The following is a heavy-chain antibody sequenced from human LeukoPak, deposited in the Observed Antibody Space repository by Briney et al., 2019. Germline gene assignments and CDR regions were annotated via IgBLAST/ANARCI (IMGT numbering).Heavy chain of an antibody. CDR2: ISQNGYT. V-gene: IGHV4-59*08. J-gene: IGHJ6*02. Sequence: SETLSLTCTVSGAYIGSYYWSWIRQRPGEGLEWIGYISQNGYTQYTPSLRSRVTISRDMSDNQFSLLLSSVTAADTAVYFCTRHDVVEVIGHGMADWGQGTTATVSS. CDR3: TRHDVVEVIGHGMAD. CDR1: GAYIGSYY. D-gene: IGHD2-15*01.